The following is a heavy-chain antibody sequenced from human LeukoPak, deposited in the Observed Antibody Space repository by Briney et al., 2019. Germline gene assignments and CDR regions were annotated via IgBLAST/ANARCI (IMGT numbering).Heavy chain of an antibody. CDR1: GFTFSSYA. D-gene: IGHD5-18*01. V-gene: IGHV3-23*01. CDR3: AKHRGYSYGNYYDMDV. J-gene: IGHJ6*02. Sequence: QPGGSLKISCAASGFTFSSYAMSWARQAPGKGLEWVSGISGSGSSTYYADSVKGRFTISRDNSKNTLYLQMNSLRAEDTAVYYCAKHRGYSYGNYYDMDVWRQGTTVSVSS. CDR2: ISGSGSST.